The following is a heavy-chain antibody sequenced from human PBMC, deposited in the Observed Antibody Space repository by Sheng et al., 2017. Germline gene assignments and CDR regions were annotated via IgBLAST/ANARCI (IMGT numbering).Heavy chain of an antibody. J-gene: IGHJ6*02. CDR3: ASPREEWLLSYYYGMDV. D-gene: IGHD3-3*01. Sequence: QVQLVQSGAEVKKPGSSVKVSCKASGGTFSSYAISWVRQAPWTRALSGWEGIIPIFGTANYAQKFQGRVTITADESTSTAYMELSSLRSEDTAVYYCASPREEWLLSYYYGMDVWGQGTTVTVSS. CDR1: GGTFSSYA. V-gene: IGHV1-69*01. CDR2: IIPIFGTA.